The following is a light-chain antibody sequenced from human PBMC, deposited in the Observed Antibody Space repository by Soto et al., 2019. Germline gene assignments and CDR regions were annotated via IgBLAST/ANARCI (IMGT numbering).Light chain of an antibody. V-gene: IGLV2-23*01. CDR2: EDT. CDR3: CSYAGSSTYV. J-gene: IGLJ1*01. CDR1: SSDVGNYNL. Sequence: QSALTQPASVSGSAGQSITISCTGTSSDVGNYNLVSWYLHHPGKAPKLLIYEDTRRPSGVSNRFSGSRCGNTASLTVSGLQAEDETDYYCCSYAGSSTYVFGTGTKLTVL.